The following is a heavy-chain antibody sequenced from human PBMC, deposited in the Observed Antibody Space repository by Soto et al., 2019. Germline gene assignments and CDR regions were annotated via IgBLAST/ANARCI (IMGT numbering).Heavy chain of an antibody. V-gene: IGHV1-69*01. CDR1: GGTFSNYV. CDR3: EIDVGSVELSVV. Sequence: QVQLVQSGTEVKKPGSSAKVSCKASGGTFSNYVISWVRQAPGQGLEWMGGIIPLFGTTDYAKKFQGRIAITADESTTTVYMDLSSLRFEDTAVYFCEIDVGSVELSVVGGQGTTVIVSS. D-gene: IGHD3-10*01. J-gene: IGHJ6*02. CDR2: IIPLFGTT.